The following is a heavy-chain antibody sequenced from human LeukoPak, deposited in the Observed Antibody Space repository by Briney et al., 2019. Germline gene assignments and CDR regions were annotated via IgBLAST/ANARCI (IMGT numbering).Heavy chain of an antibody. D-gene: IGHD2-15*01. CDR2: ISRNGGRT. V-gene: IGHV3-64*04. CDR1: GFTFSTYA. Sequence: GGSLRLSCSASGFTFSTYAMHWVRQAPGKGLEYVSAISRNGGRTYYADSVKGRFTISRDNSKNTLYLQMNSLRAEDTAVYYCALGNTGTVVAATFGANWGQGTLVTVSS. CDR3: ALGNTGTVVAATFGAN. J-gene: IGHJ4*02.